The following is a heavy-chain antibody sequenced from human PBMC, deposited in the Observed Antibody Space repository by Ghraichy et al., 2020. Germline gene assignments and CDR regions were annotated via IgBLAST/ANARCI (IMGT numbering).Heavy chain of an antibody. D-gene: IGHD1-26*01. V-gene: IGHV3-72*01. CDR3: TRDSGSYYTDY. J-gene: IGHJ4*02. CDR2: IRNKASSYST. Sequence: SCAASGFTFNDHYMDWVRQAPGKGLEWVGRIRNKASSYSTEYAASVRGRFTISRVDSRNSLYVQMNSLKTEDTAIYYCTRDSGSYYTDYWGQGTLVTVSS. CDR1: GFTFNDHY.